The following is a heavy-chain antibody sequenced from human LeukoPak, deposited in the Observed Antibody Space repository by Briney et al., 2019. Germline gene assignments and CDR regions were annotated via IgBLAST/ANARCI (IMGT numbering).Heavy chain of an antibody. CDR1: GFTVTSYA. Sequence: GGSLRLSCAASGFTVTSYAMSWVRQTPEKGLEWVSSISSGGDITHHADSVMGRFTISRDISKSTLYLQMNSLRVEDTAVHYCAKSDCGGDCYLLDYWGQGTLVTVSS. V-gene: IGHV3-23*01. J-gene: IGHJ4*02. CDR2: ISSGGDIT. D-gene: IGHD2-21*02. CDR3: AKSDCGGDCYLLDY.